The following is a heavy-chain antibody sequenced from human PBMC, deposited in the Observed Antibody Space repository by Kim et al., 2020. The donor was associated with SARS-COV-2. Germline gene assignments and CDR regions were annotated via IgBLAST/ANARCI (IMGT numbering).Heavy chain of an antibody. V-gene: IGHV3-33*01. D-gene: IGHD1-26*01. CDR1: GFTFSSYG. CDR2: IWYDRSNK. CDR3: ARGRGGATFLFFDY. Sequence: GGSLRLSCAASGFTFSSYGMHWVRQAPGKGLEWVAVIWYDRSNKYYADSVKGRFTISRDNSKNTLYLQMNSLRAEDTAVYYCARGRGGATFLFFDYWGQGTLVTVSS. J-gene: IGHJ4*02.